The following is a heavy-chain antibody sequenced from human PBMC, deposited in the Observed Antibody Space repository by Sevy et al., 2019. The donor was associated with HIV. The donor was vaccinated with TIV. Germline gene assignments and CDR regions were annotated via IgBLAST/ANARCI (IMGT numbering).Heavy chain of an antibody. CDR3: TRGSVTTNYYYMDV. CDR2: IRSKAYGGTT. Sequence: GGSLRLSCTASGFTFGDYAMSWFRQAPGKGLEWVGFIRSKAYGGTTEYAASVKGRFTISRDDSKSIAYLQMNSLKTEETAVYYCTRGSVTTNYYYMDVWGKGTTVTVSS. CDR1: GFTFGDYA. D-gene: IGHD4-17*01. V-gene: IGHV3-49*03. J-gene: IGHJ6*03.